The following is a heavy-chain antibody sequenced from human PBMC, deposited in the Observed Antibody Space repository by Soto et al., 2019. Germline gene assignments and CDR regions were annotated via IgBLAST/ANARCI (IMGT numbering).Heavy chain of an antibody. V-gene: IGHV4-39*07. Sequence: PSETLSLTCTVSGGSISSSDFYWGWLRQTPGKGLEFIGCMYYSGSTNYNPSLKSRVTISVDTSKNQFSLKLSSVTAADTAVYYCARWLVRGGHPPYYYYYGMDVWGQGTTVTVSS. CDR3: ARWLVRGGHPPYYYYYGMDV. CDR1: GGSISSSDFY. CDR2: MYYSGST. D-gene: IGHD3-10*01. J-gene: IGHJ6*02.